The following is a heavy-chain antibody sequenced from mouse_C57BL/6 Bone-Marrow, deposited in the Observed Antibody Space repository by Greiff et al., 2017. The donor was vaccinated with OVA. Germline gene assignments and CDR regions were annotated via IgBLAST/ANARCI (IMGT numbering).Heavy chain of an antibody. J-gene: IGHJ2*01. D-gene: IGHD4-1*01. CDR3: ARRRRNWDVKDLDY. Sequence: QVQLKQPGAELVKPGASVKLSCKASGYTFTSYWMHWVKQRPGQGLEWIGMIHPNSGSTNYNEKFKSKATLTVDKSSSTAYMQLSSLTSEDSAVYYCARRRRNWDVKDLDYWGQGTTLTVSS. CDR2: IHPNSGST. V-gene: IGHV1-64*01. CDR1: GYTFTSYW.